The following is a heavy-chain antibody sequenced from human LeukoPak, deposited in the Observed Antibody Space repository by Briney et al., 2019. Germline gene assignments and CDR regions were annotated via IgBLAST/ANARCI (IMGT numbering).Heavy chain of an antibody. CDR3: ARGSQYYYDSSGCNFDY. V-gene: IGHV3-30*02. J-gene: IGHJ4*02. CDR2: IRYDGSNK. CDR1: GFTFSSYG. D-gene: IGHD3-22*01. Sequence: PGGSLRLSCAASGFTFSSYGMHWVRQAPGKGLEWVAFIRYDGSNKYYADSVKGRFTISRDNAKNSLYLQMNSLRAEDTAVYYCARGSQYYYDSSGCNFDYWGQGTLVTVSS.